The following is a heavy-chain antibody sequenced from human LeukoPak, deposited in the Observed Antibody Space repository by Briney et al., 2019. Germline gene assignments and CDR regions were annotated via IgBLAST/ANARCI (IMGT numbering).Heavy chain of an antibody. CDR1: GFTFSSYG. D-gene: IGHD5-18*01. V-gene: IGHV3-30*18. CDR2: ISYDGSNK. CDR3: AKDKSVDTAMVTAFDY. J-gene: IGHJ4*02. Sequence: GGSLRLSCAASGFTFSSYGMHWVRQAPGKGLEWVAVISYDGSNKYYADSVKGRFTISRDNSKNTLYLQMNSLRAEDTAVYYCAKDKSVDTAMVTAFDYWGQGTLVTVSS.